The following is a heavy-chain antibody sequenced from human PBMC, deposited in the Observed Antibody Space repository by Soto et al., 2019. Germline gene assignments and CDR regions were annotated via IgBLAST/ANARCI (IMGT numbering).Heavy chain of an antibody. CDR3: AIGSHKLPSYDSSGFYHYVDY. Sequence: QVQLQQWGAGLLKPSETLSLTCAVYGGSFSDYSWTWIRQPPGKGLEWIGEINDSGSTTYTPSLQRRVTISRDTSKNRLSLKLSSVTAADTAVYYCAIGSHKLPSYDSSGFYHYVDYWGQGSLVTVAS. J-gene: IGHJ4*02. CDR1: GGSFSDYS. CDR2: INDSGST. D-gene: IGHD3-22*01. V-gene: IGHV4-34*01.